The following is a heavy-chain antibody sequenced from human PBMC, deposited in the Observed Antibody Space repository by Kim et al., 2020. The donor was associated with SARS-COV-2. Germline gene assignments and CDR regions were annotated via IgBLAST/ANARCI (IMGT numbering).Heavy chain of an antibody. D-gene: IGHD6-13*01. CDR3: ARDTESSSWYSFTYI. J-gene: IGHJ3*02. V-gene: IGHV3-30*01. Sequence: DSVKGRFTISRNYSKNTLYLQMNSLGAEDTAEYYCARDTESSSWYSFTYIWGQGTMVTVSS.